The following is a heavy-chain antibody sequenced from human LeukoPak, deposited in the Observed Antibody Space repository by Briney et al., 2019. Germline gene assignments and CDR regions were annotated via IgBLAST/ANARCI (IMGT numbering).Heavy chain of an antibody. Sequence: GGSLRLSCAACGFTFSSYWMHWVRQAPGKGLVWVSRINGDGSTTSYADSVKGRFTISRDNAKNTLYLQMNTLRAEDTAVYYCARRNYWGQGTLVTVSS. CDR1: GFTFSSYW. V-gene: IGHV3-74*01. CDR2: INGDGSTT. J-gene: IGHJ4*02. CDR3: ARRNY.